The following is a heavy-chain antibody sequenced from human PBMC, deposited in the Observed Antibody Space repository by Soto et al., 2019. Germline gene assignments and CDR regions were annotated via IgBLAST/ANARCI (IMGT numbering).Heavy chain of an antibody. CDR3: ARSDIVLVPAADYYYGMDV. J-gene: IGHJ6*02. CDR1: GYTFTGYY. D-gene: IGHD2-2*01. Sequence: GASVKVSCKASGYTFTGYYMHWVRQAPGQGLEWMGWINLNSGGTNYAQKFQGWVTKTRDTSISTAYMELSRLRSDDTAVYYCARSDIVLVPAADYYYGMDVWGQGTTVTVSS. CDR2: INLNSGGT. V-gene: IGHV1-2*04.